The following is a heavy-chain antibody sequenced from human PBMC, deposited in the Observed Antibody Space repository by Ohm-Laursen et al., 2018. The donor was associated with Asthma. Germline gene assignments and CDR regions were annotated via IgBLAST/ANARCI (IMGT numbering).Heavy chain of an antibody. CDR2: IKQDGSEK. J-gene: IGHJ3*02. Sequence: GSLRLSCSASGFTFSSYWMSWVRQAPGKGLEWVANIKQDGSEKYYVDSVKGRFTISRDNAKNSLYLQMNSLRAEDTAVYYCARDLRWLLPYNDAFDIWGQGTMVTVSS. CDR3: ARDLRWLLPYNDAFDI. V-gene: IGHV3-7*05. D-gene: IGHD3-22*01. CDR1: GFTFSSYW.